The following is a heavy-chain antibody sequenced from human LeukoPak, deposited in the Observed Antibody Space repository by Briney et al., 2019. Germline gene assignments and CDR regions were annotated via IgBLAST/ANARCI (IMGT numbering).Heavy chain of an antibody. CDR3: ARDNNIAVADTDDY. J-gene: IGHJ4*02. D-gene: IGHD6-19*01. CDR1: GFTFSSYS. Sequence: GGSLRLSCAASGFTFSSYSMNWVRQAPGKGLEWVSSISSSSTHIYYADSVKGRFTISRDNAKNSLYLQMNSLRAEDTAVYYCARDNNIAVADTDDYWGQGTLVTVSS. CDR2: ISSSSTHI. V-gene: IGHV3-21*01.